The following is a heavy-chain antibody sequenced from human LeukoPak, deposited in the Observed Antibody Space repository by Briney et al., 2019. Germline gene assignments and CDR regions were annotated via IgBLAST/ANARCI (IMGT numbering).Heavy chain of an antibody. J-gene: IGHJ4*02. Sequence: PSQTLSLTCTVSGGSISSGGYYWSWIRQPPGKGLEWIGYIYHSGSTYYNPSLKSRVTISVDRSKNQFSLKLSSVTAADTAVYYCARGASEQQLVRWVPLDYWGQGTLVTVSS. V-gene: IGHV4-30-2*01. CDR3: ARGASEQQLVRWVPLDY. CDR1: GGSISSGGYY. D-gene: IGHD6-13*01. CDR2: IYHSGST.